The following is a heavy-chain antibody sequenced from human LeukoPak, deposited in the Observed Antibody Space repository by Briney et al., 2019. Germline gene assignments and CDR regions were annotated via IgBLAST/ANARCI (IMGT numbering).Heavy chain of an antibody. Sequence: SETLSLTCTVSGGSISSHYWSWIRQPSGKGLEWIGYIYYSGSTNYNPSLKSRVTISVDTSKNQFSLKLSSVTAADTAVYYCARDRPPNDYWGQGTLVTVSS. CDR2: IYYSGST. V-gene: IGHV4-59*11. CDR1: GGSISSHY. J-gene: IGHJ4*02. CDR3: ARDRPPNDY.